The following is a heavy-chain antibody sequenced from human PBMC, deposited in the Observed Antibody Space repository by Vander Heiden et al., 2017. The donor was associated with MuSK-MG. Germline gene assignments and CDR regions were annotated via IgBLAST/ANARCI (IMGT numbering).Heavy chain of an antibody. CDR3: ARGRGYYDSSGYYLPYYFDY. J-gene: IGHJ4*02. CDR1: AGSISSSSYY. CDR2: IYYSGSS. D-gene: IGHD3-22*01. V-gene: IGHV4-39*01. Sequence: QLQLQESGPGLVKPSETLSLTCTVSAGSISSSSYYWGWIRPPPGKGLEWSGSIYYSGSSYYSPSLKSRVTISVDTSKNQFSLKLSSVTAADTAVDYCARGRGYYDSSGYYLPYYFDYWGQGTLVTVSS.